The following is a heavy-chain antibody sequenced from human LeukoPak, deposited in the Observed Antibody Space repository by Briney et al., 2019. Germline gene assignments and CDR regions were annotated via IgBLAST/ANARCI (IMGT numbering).Heavy chain of an antibody. J-gene: IGHJ5*02. Sequence: GESLRISCKGSGYSFTSNWISWVRQMPRKGLEWMGRIDPSDSYTNYSPSFQGHVTISADKSISTAYLQWSSLRASDTAMYYCARQPEGTWFDPWGQGTLVTVCS. V-gene: IGHV5-10-1*01. D-gene: IGHD1-1*01. CDR3: ARQPEGTWFDP. CDR1: GYSFTSNW. CDR2: IDPSDSYT.